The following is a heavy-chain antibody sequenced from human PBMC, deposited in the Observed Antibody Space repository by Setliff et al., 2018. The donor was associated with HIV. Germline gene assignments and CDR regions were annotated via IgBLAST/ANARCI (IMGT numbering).Heavy chain of an antibody. D-gene: IGHD3-3*01. CDR1: GVSTSSSHYY. CDR3: ARWRWQQSEFDY. Sequence: SETLSLTCTVSGVSTSSSHYYWGWIRQPPGKGLEWIGYIYYSGSTYYNPSLKSRVTISVDTSKNQFSLRLSSVTAADTAVYYCARWRWQQSEFDYWGQGTLVTVSS. J-gene: IGHJ4*02. V-gene: IGHV4-39*07. CDR2: IYYSGST.